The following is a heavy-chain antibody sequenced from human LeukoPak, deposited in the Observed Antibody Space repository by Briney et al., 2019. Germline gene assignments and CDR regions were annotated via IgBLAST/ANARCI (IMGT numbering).Heavy chain of an antibody. Sequence: PSETLSLTCSVSGGSINSNSHHWDWIRPAPGKGLEWIGNIYYSGTTSYNPSLKSRLTISVDPSKNQFSLRLRSVTAADTAVYYCARRGDILTDYAFDYWGQGTLVTVSS. CDR2: IYYSGTT. CDR3: ARRGDILTDYAFDY. CDR1: GGSINSNSHH. J-gene: IGHJ4*02. D-gene: IGHD3-9*01. V-gene: IGHV4-39*01.